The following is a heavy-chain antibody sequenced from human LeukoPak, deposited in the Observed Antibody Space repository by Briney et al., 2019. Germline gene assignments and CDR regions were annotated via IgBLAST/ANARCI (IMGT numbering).Heavy chain of an antibody. CDR1: GFTFSNYG. J-gene: IGHJ4*02. CDR3: ARDSQHLNFDH. V-gene: IGHV3-30*03. Sequence: GRSLRLSCAASGFTFSNYGMHWVRQAPGKGLEWVAVISYDGSNKYYTDSVKGRFTISRDNSKNTLYLQMNSLRAEDTAVYYCARDSQHLNFDHWGQGTLVTVSS. D-gene: IGHD3-3*02. CDR2: ISYDGSNK.